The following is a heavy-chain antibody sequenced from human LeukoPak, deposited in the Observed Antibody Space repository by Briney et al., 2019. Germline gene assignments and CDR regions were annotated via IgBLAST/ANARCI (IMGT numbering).Heavy chain of an antibody. CDR3: ATKDVDIVATTRIHYGMDV. V-gene: IGHV3-11*01. D-gene: IGHD5-12*01. CDR2: ISSSDSTI. CDR1: GFTFSDYY. Sequence: GGSLRLSCAASGFTFSDYYMSWIRQAPGKGLEWVSYISSSDSTIYYADSVKGRFTISRDNAKNSLYLQMNSLRAEDTAVYYCATKDVDIVATTRIHYGMDVWGQGTTVTVSS. J-gene: IGHJ6*02.